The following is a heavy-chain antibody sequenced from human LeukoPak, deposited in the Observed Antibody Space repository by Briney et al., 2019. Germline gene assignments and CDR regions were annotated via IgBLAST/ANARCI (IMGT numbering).Heavy chain of an antibody. Sequence: VASVKVSCKASGYTFTSYGISWVRQAPRQGLEWMGWISAYNGNTNYAQKLQGRVTMTTDTSTSTAYMELRSLRSDDTAVYYCARDRPQPYYYYYYGMDVWGQGTTVTVSS. CDR1: GYTFTSYG. D-gene: IGHD1-1*01. CDR2: ISAYNGNT. V-gene: IGHV1-18*01. J-gene: IGHJ6*02. CDR3: ARDRPQPYYYYYYGMDV.